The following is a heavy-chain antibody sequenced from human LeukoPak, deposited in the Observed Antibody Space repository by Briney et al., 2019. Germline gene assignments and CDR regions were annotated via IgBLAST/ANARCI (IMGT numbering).Heavy chain of an antibody. CDR3: ARDAGYSYDY. D-gene: IGHD5-18*01. CDR2: ISDNGGET. Sequence: GGSLRLSCAASGFTFSDYAMSWVRQAPGKGLEWVSTISDNGGETYYADSVKGRFTISRDNSKNTLFLQMNSLRAEDTAVYYCARDAGYSYDYWGQGTLVTVSS. J-gene: IGHJ4*02. CDR1: GFTFSDYA. V-gene: IGHV3-23*01.